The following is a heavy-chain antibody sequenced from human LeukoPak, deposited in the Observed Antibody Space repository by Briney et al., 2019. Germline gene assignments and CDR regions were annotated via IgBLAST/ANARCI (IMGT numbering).Heavy chain of an antibody. J-gene: IGHJ6*02. CDR2: INSNSGGT. V-gene: IGHV1-2*06. D-gene: IGHD2-2*01. CDR1: GYTFTSYY. Sequence: ASVKVSCKASGYTFTSYYMHWVRQAPGQGLEWMGRINSNSGGTNYAQKFQGRVTMTRDTSISTAYMELSRLRSDDTAVYYCARRLSDIVVVPAAMGGTYYYGMDVWGQGTTVTVSS. CDR3: ARRLSDIVVVPAAMGGTYYYGMDV.